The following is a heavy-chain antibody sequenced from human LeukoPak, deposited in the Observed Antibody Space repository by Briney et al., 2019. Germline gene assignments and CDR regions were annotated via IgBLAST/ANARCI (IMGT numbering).Heavy chain of an antibody. CDR3: AKGRKSYAILTGSPY. CDR2: ISGSGGST. CDR1: GFTFSSYA. J-gene: IGHJ4*02. Sequence: GGSLRLSCAASGFTFSSYAMSWVRQAPVKGLEWVSAISGSGGSTYYADSVKGRFTISRDNSKNTLYLQMNSLRAEDTAVYYCAKGRKSYAILTGSPYWGQGTLVTVSS. D-gene: IGHD3-9*01. V-gene: IGHV3-23*01.